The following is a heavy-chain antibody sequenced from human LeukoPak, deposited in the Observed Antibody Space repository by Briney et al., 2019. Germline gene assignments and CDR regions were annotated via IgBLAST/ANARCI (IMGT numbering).Heavy chain of an antibody. D-gene: IGHD6-13*01. CDR2: IKQDGSEK. CDR1: GFTFSSYW. CDR3: ARVMYSSSWYGDAFDI. J-gene: IGHJ3*02. Sequence: GGSLRLSCAASGFTFSSYWMSWVRQAPGEGLEWVANIKQDGSEKYYVDSVKGRFTISRDNAKNSLYLQMNSLRAEDTAVYYCARVMYSSSWYGDAFDIWGQGTMVTVSS. V-gene: IGHV3-7*01.